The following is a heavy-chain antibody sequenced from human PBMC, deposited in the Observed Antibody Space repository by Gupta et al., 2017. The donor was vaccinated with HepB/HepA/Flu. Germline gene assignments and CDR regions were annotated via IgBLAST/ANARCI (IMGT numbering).Heavy chain of an antibody. V-gene: IGHV1-2*04. Sequence: QVQLVQSGAEVKKPGASVKVSCKASGYTFTGYYMHWVRQAPGKGLEWMGWINPNSGGTNYAQKFQGWVTMTRDTSISTAYRELSRLRSEETAVYDCAGEARDNGNNKGGVWFDPWGQGTLVTVYS. D-gene: IGHD1/OR15-1a*01. J-gene: IGHJ5*02. CDR3: AGEARDNGNNKGGVWFDP. CDR2: INPNSGGT. CDR1: GYTFTGYY.